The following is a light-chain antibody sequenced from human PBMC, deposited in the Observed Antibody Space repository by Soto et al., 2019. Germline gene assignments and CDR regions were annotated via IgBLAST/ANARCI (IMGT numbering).Light chain of an antibody. CDR1: QSISSGY. CDR3: HCQKYDDSPVYT. J-gene: IGKJ2*01. V-gene: IGKV3-20*01. Sequence: IVLTQSPDTLSLSPGERATLSCRASQSISSGYLAWYQQKPGQAPRLLMFGASGGATGFPDRFSGSGSGTDFTLTISRLEPEDSAVYYCHCQKYDDSPVYTFGQGTKLEIK. CDR2: GAS.